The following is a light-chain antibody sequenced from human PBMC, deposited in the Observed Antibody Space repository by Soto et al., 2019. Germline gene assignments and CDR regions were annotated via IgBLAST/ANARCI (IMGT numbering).Light chain of an antibody. Sequence: QSVLTQPASVSGSPGQSITISCTGTSSDIGTYNYVSWYQQHPGKAPKVMIYDVTDRPSGVSNRFSGSKSGYTASLTISGLQAEDEADYYCSSYPSSSTVVFGGGTKVTVL. J-gene: IGLJ2*01. CDR1: SSDIGTYNY. V-gene: IGLV2-14*01. CDR2: DVT. CDR3: SSYPSSSTVV.